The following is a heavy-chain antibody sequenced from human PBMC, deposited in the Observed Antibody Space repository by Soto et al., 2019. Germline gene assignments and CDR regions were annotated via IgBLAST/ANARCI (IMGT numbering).Heavy chain of an antibody. CDR3: ATREIGCSSTSCYTNYYYGLDV. J-gene: IGHJ6*02. CDR1: GYSFTTYW. V-gene: IGHV5-10-1*01. CDR2: IDPSDSYT. Sequence: PXESLTISCKGSGYSFTTYWINLVGQMPGKGLEWMGRIDPSDSYTNYSPSFQGHVTFSADKSISTAYVQWSSLKASDTAIYYCATREIGCSSTSCYTNYYYGLDVWGQGTTVTVSS. D-gene: IGHD2-2*02.